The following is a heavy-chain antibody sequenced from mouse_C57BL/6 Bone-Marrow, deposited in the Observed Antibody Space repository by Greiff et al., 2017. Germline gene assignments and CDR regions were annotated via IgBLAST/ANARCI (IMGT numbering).Heavy chain of an antibody. CDR3: AIRYDYDPYWYFDV. CDR1: GYTFTSYW. CDR2: LHPSASDT. J-gene: IGHJ1*03. Sequence: QVQLQQPGAELVKPGASVKVSCKASGYTFTSYWMHWVKQRPGQGLEWIGRLHPSASDTNYNQKFKGKATLTVDKSSSTAYMQLSSLTSEDSAVFYCAIRYDYDPYWYFDVWGTGTTVTGSS. V-gene: IGHV1-74*01. D-gene: IGHD2-4*01.